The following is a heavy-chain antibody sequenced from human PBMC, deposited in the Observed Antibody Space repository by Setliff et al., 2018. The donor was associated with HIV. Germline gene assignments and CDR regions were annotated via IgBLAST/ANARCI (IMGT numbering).Heavy chain of an antibody. V-gene: IGHV2-5*01. CDR3: AQRLVGDLNYNHYSFDY. D-gene: IGHD1-7*01. Sequence: VSGPTLVNPTQTLTLTCNFSGFSLSARGEGVGWIRQPPGKAQEWLALIYWTDGKRYTPSLRDRLTITKDTSKNQIVLTMTNMDPVDTATYYCAQRLVGDLNYNHYSFDYWGQGTLVTVSS. CDR1: GFSLSARGEG. CDR2: IYWTDGK. J-gene: IGHJ4*01.